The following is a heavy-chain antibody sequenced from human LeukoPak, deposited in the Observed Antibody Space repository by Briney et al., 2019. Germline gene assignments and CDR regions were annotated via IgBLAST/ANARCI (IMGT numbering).Heavy chain of an antibody. CDR1: GYTFTGYY. CDR3: ARGDGSGSGTYYYGMDV. D-gene: IGHD3-10*01. CDR2: INPNSGGT. Sequence: ASVKVSCKASGYTFTGYYMHWVRQAPGQGLEWMGWINPNSGGTNYAQKFQGRVTMTRDTSISTAYMELSRLRSDATAVYYCARGDGSGSGTYYYGMDVWGQGTTVTVSS. V-gene: IGHV1-2*02. J-gene: IGHJ6*02.